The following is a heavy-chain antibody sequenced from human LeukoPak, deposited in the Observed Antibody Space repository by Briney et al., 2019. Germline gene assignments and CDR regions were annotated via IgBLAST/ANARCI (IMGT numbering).Heavy chain of an antibody. V-gene: IGHV4-39*01. CDR2: IFSGRTT. D-gene: IGHD1-14*01. Sequence: SETLSLTCTVSAGSISSSSHHWGWIRQSPGKGLEWIGSIFSGRTTYYNPSLNDRVTIFVVTSKNQFSLQLNSVTAADTSVYYCARYSNQSPGGYFDYWGQGTLVTVSS. J-gene: IGHJ4*02. CDR1: AGSISSSSHH. CDR3: ARYSNQSPGGYFDY.